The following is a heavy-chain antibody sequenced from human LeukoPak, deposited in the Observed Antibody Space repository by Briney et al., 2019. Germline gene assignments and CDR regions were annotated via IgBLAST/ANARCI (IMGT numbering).Heavy chain of an antibody. CDR1: GXTFSTYA. Sequence: PGGSLRLSCAASGXTFSTYAMHWVRQAPGKGLEYVSSITSNGDNTYYANSVKGRFTISRDNSKDTLYLQMGSLRPEDMAVYYCARDRAGVGDYWGQGTLVTVSS. CDR2: ITSNGDNT. D-gene: IGHD2-8*01. V-gene: IGHV3-64*01. CDR3: ARDRAGVGDY. J-gene: IGHJ4*02.